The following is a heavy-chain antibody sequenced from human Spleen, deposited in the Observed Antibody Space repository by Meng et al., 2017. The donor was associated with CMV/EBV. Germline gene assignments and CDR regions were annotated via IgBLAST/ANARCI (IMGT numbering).Heavy chain of an antibody. CDR1: GFTFSNYA. CDR3: AKDRGRTGTMWFDH. Sequence: GGSLRLSCAASGFTFSNYAMSWVRQDPGMGLEWVSVIYSGGSSTYYADSVKGRFTISRDNSKNTLHLQMNSLRVEDTAVYYCAKDRGRTGTMWFDHWGQGTLVTVSS. D-gene: IGHD1-7*01. CDR2: IYSGGSST. J-gene: IGHJ5*02. V-gene: IGHV3-23*03.